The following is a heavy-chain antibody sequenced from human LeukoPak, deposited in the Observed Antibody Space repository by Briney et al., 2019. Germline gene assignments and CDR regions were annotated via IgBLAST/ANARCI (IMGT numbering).Heavy chain of an antibody. V-gene: IGHV1-2*02. Sequence: ASVKVSCKASGYTFTGYYMHWVRQAPGQGLEWMGWINPNSGGTNYAQKFQGRATMTRDTSISTAYMELSRLRSDDTAVHYCARTQFADAFDIWGQGTMVTVSS. CDR2: INPNSGGT. CDR1: GYTFTGYY. J-gene: IGHJ3*02. CDR3: ARTQFADAFDI. D-gene: IGHD2-2*01.